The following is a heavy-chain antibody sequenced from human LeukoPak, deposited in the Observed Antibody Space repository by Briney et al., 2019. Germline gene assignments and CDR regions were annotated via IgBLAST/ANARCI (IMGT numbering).Heavy chain of an antibody. CDR2: ISPIFGTA. CDR3: AKDRQDYSGSYSGSDY. V-gene: IGHV1-69*13. CDR1: GGTFSSYA. J-gene: IGHJ4*02. Sequence: ASVKVSCKASGGTFSSYAISWVRQAPGQGLEWMGGISPIFGTANYAQKFQGRVTITADESTSTAYMELSSLRSEDTAVYYCAKDRQDYSGSYSGSDYWGQGTLVTVSS. D-gene: IGHD1-26*01.